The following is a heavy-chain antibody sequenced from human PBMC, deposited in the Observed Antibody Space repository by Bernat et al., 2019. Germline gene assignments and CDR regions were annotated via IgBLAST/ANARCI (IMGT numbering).Heavy chain of an antibody. J-gene: IGHJ4*02. CDR3: ARLGGNSGYDLLY. D-gene: IGHD5-12*01. CDR1: GFTFSSYG. Sequence: QVQLVESGGGVVQPGRSLRLSCAASGFTFSSYGMYWVRQAPGKGLEWVAVIWYDGSNKYYADSVKGRFTISRDNSENMLYLEMNSLRDEDTAVYYCARLGGNSGYDLLYWGQGTLVTVSS. V-gene: IGHV3-33*01. CDR2: IWYDGSNK.